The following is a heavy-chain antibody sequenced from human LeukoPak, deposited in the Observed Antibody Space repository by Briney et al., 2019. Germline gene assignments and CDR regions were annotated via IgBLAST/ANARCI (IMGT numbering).Heavy chain of an antibody. V-gene: IGHV4-59*01. Sequence: SETLSLTCTVSGGSISSYYWSWIRQPPGRGLEWIGYIYYTGITNYNPSLKSRVTISVDTSKNQFSLKLSSVTAADTAVYYCARGVREYYYYYGMGVWGQGTTVTVSS. D-gene: IGHD4/OR15-4a*01. CDR1: GGSISSYY. CDR3: ARGVREYYYYYGMGV. CDR2: IYYTGIT. J-gene: IGHJ6*02.